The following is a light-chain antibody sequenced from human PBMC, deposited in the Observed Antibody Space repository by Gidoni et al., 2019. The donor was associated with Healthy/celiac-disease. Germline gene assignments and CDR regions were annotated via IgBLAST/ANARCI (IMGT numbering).Light chain of an antibody. J-gene: IGLJ2*01. CDR3: SEYTSSSTHGV. CDR2: DVS. CDR1: STDVGDYNY. V-gene: IGLV2-14*01. Sequence: QSALTQPASVSVSPAQAITISCTRTSTDVGDYNYVSWYQQRPGKAPKLMIYDVSNRPAGVSNRFSGSKSGNTASLTISELQDEDEADYYCSEYTSSSTHGVFGGGTKLTVL.